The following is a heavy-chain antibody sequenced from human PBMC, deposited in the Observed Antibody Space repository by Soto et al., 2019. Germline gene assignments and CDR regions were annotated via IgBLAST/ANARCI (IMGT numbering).Heavy chain of an antibody. J-gene: IGHJ4*02. CDR2: IVVVSGNT. Sequence: AAVKVSCKASGFTFISSAVQWVRQARGQRLEWIGWIVVVSGNTNYAQKFQERVTITRDMSTSTAYMELSSLRSEDTAVYYCAADYYDTNGYYYDYWGQGTLVTVSS. D-gene: IGHD3-22*01. V-gene: IGHV1-58*01. CDR3: AADYYDTNGYYYDY. CDR1: GFTFISSA.